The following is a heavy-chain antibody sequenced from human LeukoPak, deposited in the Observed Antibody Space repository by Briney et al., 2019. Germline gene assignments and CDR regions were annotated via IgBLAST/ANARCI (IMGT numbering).Heavy chain of an antibody. CDR2: VNPNSGNT. CDR3: TRAVRNQLLSEY. J-gene: IGHJ4*02. Sequence: ASVKVSFKTSGYTFITYDVAWARQASGQGLEWMGWVNPNSGNTGYARKFRGRVTMTTDTSMTSAYMELYSLTSEDTAVYYCTRAVRNQLLSEYWGQGTLIAVSS. V-gene: IGHV1-8*01. D-gene: IGHD2-2*01. CDR1: GYTFITYD.